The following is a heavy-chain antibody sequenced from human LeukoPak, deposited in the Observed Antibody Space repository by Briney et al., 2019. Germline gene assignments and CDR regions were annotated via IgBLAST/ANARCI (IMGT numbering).Heavy chain of an antibody. J-gene: IGHJ4*02. V-gene: IGHV1-2*06. CDR2: INPNSGGT. D-gene: IGHD6-19*01. CDR1: GYTFTGYY. CDR3: ARDVSRGWSPPGY. Sequence: ASVKVSCKASGYTFTGYYMHWVRQAPGQGLEWMGRINPNSGGTNYAQKFQGRVTMTRDTSISTAYMELSRLRSDDTAVYYYARDVSRGWSPPGYWGQGTLVTVSS.